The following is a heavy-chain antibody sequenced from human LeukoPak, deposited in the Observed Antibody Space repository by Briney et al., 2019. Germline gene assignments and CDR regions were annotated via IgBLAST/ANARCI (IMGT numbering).Heavy chain of an antibody. CDR1: GGSISSYY. Sequence: SETLSLTCTVSGGSISSYYWSWIRQPPGKGLEYIGYIYSSGSTNYNPSLKSRVTISVDTSKNQFSLKLTSMTAADTAVYYCASDNGSGYPTPFDYWGQGTLVTVSS. D-gene: IGHD3-22*01. CDR2: IYSSGST. V-gene: IGHV4-59*01. J-gene: IGHJ4*02. CDR3: ASDNGSGYPTPFDY.